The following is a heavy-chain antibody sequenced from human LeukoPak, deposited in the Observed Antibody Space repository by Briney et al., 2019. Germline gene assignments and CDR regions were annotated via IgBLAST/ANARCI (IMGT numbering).Heavy chain of an antibody. D-gene: IGHD2-15*01. CDR3: ASLRAANGDI. CDR2: IYPGDSDT. J-gene: IGHJ3*02. Sequence: GGSLKISCKGSGYSFTSYWIGWVLQMPGKGLEWMGIIYPGDSDTRHSPSFQGQVTISADKSISTAYLQWSSLKASDTAMYYCASLRAANGDIWGQGTMVTVSS. CDR1: GYSFTSYW. V-gene: IGHV5-51*01.